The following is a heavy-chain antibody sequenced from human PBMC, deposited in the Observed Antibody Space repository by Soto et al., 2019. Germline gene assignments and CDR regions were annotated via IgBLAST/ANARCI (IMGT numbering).Heavy chain of an antibody. CDR2: ISPVFGTA. CDR3: ARGQQGQQPRLYYFDY. Sequence: QVQLVQSGAEVKKPGSSVKVSCKASGGTFHNYATTWVRQAPGQGREWLGGISPVFGTATYAQKFQGRLTISADESTTTVYMELSRLTSEDTAVYFCARGQQGQQPRLYYFDYWGQGTLVTVSS. D-gene: IGHD6-13*01. CDR1: GGTFHNYA. J-gene: IGHJ4*02. V-gene: IGHV1-69*01.